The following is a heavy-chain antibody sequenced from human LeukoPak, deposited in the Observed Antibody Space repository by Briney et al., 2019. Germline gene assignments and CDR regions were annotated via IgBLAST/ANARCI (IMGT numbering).Heavy chain of an antibody. D-gene: IGHD4-17*01. CDR1: GFTFSSYG. CDR2: ISYDGSNK. CDR3: AKDFEVGGAVTLDY. J-gene: IGHJ4*02. V-gene: IGHV3-30*18. Sequence: PGRSLRLSCAASGFTFSSYGMHWVRQAPGKGLEWVAVISYDGSNKYYADSVKGRFTISRDNSKNTLYLQMNSLRAEDTAVYYCAKDFEVGGAVTLDYWGQGTLVTVSS.